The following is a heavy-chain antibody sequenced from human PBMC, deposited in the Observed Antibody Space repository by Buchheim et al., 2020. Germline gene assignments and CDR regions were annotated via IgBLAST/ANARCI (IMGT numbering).Heavy chain of an antibody. Sequence: EVQLLESGGGLVQPGGSLRLSCAASRFTFSSYAMTWVRQAPGKGLEWVSTISGSGNITYYTDSVKGRFTISRDNSKNTLYLQMNSLRAEDTAVYYCAKGVGATSSYGMDVWGQGTT. J-gene: IGHJ6*02. CDR2: ISGSGNIT. CDR1: RFTFSSYA. V-gene: IGHV3-23*01. CDR3: AKGVGATSSYGMDV. D-gene: IGHD1-26*01.